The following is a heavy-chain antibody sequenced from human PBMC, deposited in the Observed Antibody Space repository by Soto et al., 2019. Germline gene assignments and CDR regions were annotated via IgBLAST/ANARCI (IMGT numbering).Heavy chain of an antibody. CDR3: ATSRFGMDAFDI. J-gene: IGHJ3*02. CDR2: IYYSGST. V-gene: IGHV4-31*03. CDR1: GGSISSGGYY. Sequence: SETLSLTCTVSGGSISSGGYYWSWIRQHPGKGLEWIGYIYYSGSTYYNPSLKSRVTISVDTSKNQFSLKLSSVTAADTAVYYCATSRFGMDAFDIWGQGTMVTV. D-gene: IGHD3-10*01.